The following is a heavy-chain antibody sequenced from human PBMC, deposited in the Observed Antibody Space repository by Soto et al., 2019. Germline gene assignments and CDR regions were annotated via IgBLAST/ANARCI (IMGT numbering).Heavy chain of an antibody. J-gene: IGHJ4*02. V-gene: IGHV5-51*01. CDR2: IFPGDSDT. CDR3: ARGSIIGTPRDY. D-gene: IGHD1-7*01. Sequence: GEPLKISCQGSGYNFGAYLICWVRQMPVKGLEWMGIIFPGDSDTRYRPSFQGQVTISVDRSINTAYLQWSSLKASDTAMYFCARGSIIGTPRDYLCEGTQVPV. CDR1: GYNFGAYL.